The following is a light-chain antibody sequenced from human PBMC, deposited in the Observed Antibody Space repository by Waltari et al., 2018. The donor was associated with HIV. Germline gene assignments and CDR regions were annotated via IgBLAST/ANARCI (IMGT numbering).Light chain of an antibody. CDR1: SSDAGDYKY. CDR2: DVP. J-gene: IGLJ2*01. CDR3: CAHAGTSSFVI. V-gene: IGLV2-11*01. Sequence: QSAMTQPRSVSGSPGQSVPISCTGTSSDAGDYKYVPWYQNHPGKAPKLIIYDVPERPSGVPDRFSGSKSGNTASLTISGRQAEDEADYFCCAHAGTSSFVIFGGGTKLTVL.